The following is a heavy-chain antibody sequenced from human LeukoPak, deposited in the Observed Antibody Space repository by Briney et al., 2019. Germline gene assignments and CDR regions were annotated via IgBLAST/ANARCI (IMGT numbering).Heavy chain of an antibody. CDR1: GGSISSSSYY. J-gene: IGHJ3*02. CDR3: ARATRWLQLGDAFDI. D-gene: IGHD5-24*01. V-gene: IGHV4-39*07. CDR2: IYYSGST. Sequence: SETLSLTCTVSGGSISSSSYYWGWIRQPPGKGLEWIGSIYYSGSTYYNPSLKSRVTISVDTSKNQFSLKLSSVTAADMAVYYCARATRWLQLGDAFDIWGQGTMVTVSS.